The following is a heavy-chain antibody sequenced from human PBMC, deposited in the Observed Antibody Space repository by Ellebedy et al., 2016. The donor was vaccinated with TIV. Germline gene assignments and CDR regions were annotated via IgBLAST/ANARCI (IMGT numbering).Heavy chain of an antibody. CDR2: IYYSGRT. D-gene: IGHD4-23*01. V-gene: IGHV4-39*01. Sequence: SETLSLXXTVSGGSISSSSYYWGWIRQPPGKGLEWIGSIYYSGRTYYNPSLKSRVIISVDTSKNQFSLKVPSVTAADTGVYYCARGNRGNSGLDYWGQGTLVTVSS. CDR3: ARGNRGNSGLDY. J-gene: IGHJ4*02. CDR1: GGSISSSSYY.